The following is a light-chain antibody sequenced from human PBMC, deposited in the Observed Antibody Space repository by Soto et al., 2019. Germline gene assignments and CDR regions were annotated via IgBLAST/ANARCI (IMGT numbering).Light chain of an antibody. Sequence: QSVLTQPPSASGTPGQRVTISCSGSSSNIGSNYVYWYQQLPGTAPKLLIYRNNQRPSGVPARFSGSKSGTSASLAISGLRSEDVADYYCAAWNDSLSGVVFGGGTKDTVL. CDR3: AAWNDSLSGVV. CDR2: RNN. V-gene: IGLV1-47*01. CDR1: SSNIGSNY. J-gene: IGLJ2*01.